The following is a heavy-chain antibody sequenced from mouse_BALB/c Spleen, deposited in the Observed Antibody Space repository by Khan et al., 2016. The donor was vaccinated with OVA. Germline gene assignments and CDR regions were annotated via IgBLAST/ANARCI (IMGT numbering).Heavy chain of an antibody. Sequence: EVQLQESGAELGRPGSSVKLSCKTSGSTFTSYGIKWVKQRPGQGLEWIGYIYPGNGYTEYNERFQGKAILTSDTSSSTAYMQLRSLTSADSAMYCFTTDYYRDYFDYWGQGTILTVSS. V-gene: IGHV1S134*01. D-gene: IGHD2-14*01. CDR3: TTDYYRDYFDY. CDR2: IYPGNGYT. CDR1: GSTFTSYG. J-gene: IGHJ2*01.